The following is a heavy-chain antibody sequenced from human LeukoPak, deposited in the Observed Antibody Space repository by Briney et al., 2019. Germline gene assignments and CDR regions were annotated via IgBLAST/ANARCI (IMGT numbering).Heavy chain of an antibody. Sequence: RGSLRLSCAASAFTFSKYWMHWVRQAPGKGLVWVSRINSDGSSTTSADSVKGRFTISRDNAKNTLYLQMNSLRAEDTAVYYCAKGGATVIDYWGQGTLVTVSS. CDR1: AFTFSKYW. J-gene: IGHJ4*02. V-gene: IGHV3-74*01. CDR2: INSDGSST. D-gene: IGHD4-17*01. CDR3: AKGGATVIDY.